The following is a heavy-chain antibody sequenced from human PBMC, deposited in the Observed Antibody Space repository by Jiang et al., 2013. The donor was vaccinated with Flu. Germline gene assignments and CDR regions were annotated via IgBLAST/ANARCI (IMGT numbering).Heavy chain of an antibody. CDR2: IYYSGST. D-gene: IGHD2-2*01. CDR3: ARTPIVVVPAAMRSLRWFDP. CDR1: GGSISSGGYY. J-gene: IGHJ5*02. Sequence: GSGLVKPSQTLSLTCTVSGGSISSGGYYWSWIRQHPGKGLEWIGYIYYSGSTYYNPSLKSRVTISVDTSKNQFSLKLSSVTAADTAVYYCARTPIVVVPAAMRSLRWFDPWGQGTLVTVSS. V-gene: IGHV4-31*03.